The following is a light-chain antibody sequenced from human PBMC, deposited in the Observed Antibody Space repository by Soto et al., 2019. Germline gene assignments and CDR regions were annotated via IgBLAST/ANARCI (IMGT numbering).Light chain of an antibody. J-gene: IGKJ1*01. V-gene: IGKV3-20*01. CDR2: DAS. CDR1: QSVGNNF. CDR3: HQYGTSPQT. Sequence: EIVLTQSPDTLSLSPGERATLSCRASQSVGNNFLAWYQQKPGQAPTLLIYDASSMASGLPDRFSGSGSETDFTLTVSRLELEDCAVYFCHQYGTSPQTFGQGTKVEI.